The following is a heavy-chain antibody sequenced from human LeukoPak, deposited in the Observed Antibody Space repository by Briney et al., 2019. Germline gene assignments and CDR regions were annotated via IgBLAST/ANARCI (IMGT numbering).Heavy chain of an antibody. J-gene: IGHJ4*02. V-gene: IGHV3-15*07. CDR2: IKSNSEGGTA. CDR3: TTDRDALRY. D-gene: IGHD2-21*02. CDR1: GFTFTNAW. Sequence: GRSLRLSCAASGFTFTNAWMNWVRQAPGKGLEWVGRIKSNSEGGTADYAAPVEGRFTISRHDSESTMYLQMNSLKTEDTAVYYCTTDRDALRYWGQGTPVTVSS.